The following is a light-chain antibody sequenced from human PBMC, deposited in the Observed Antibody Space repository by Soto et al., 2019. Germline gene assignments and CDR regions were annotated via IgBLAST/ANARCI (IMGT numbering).Light chain of an antibody. J-gene: IGLJ1*01. V-gene: IGLV2-14*03. CDR1: SSDVGGYNY. CDR3: SSYTSSSTRV. Sequence: QSVLTQPASVSGSPGQSITISCTGTSSDVGGYNYLSWYQHHPGKAPKLMIYDVSDRPSGVSNRFSGSKSGNTASLTISGLQTEDEADYYCSSYTSSSTRVFGTGTQLTVL. CDR2: DVS.